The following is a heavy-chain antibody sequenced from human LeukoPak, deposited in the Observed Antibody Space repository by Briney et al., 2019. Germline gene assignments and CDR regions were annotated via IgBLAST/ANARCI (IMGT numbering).Heavy chain of an antibody. Sequence: PGGSLRLSCAASGFTFSSYWMHWVRQAPGKGLVWVSRINSDGSSTSYADSVKGRFTISRDNAKNSLYLQMNSLRAEDTAVYYCARSYGGNPYFDYWGQGTLVTVSS. D-gene: IGHD4-23*01. V-gene: IGHV3-74*01. CDR1: GFTFSSYW. CDR2: INSDGSST. CDR3: ARSYGGNPYFDY. J-gene: IGHJ4*02.